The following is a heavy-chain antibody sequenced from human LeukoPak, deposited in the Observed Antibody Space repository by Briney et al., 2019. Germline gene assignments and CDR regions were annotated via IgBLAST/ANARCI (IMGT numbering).Heavy chain of an antibody. CDR3: AKLAGYGGNSDAGAYFDY. J-gene: IGHJ4*02. CDR1: GFTFDDYA. CDR2: ISWNSGSI. D-gene: IGHD4-23*01. Sequence: GGSLRLSCAASGFTFDDYAMHWVRQAPGKGLEWVSGISWNSGSIGYADSVKGRFTISRDNAKNSLYLQMNSLRAEDTALYYCAKLAGYGGNSDAGAYFDYWGQGTLVTVSS. V-gene: IGHV3-9*01.